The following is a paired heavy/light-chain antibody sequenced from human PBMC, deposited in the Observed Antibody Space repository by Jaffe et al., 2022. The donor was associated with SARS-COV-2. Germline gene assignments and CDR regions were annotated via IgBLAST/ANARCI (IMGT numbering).Heavy chain of an antibody. J-gene: IGHJ4*02. Sequence: QVQLVESGGGVVQPGRSLRLSCAASGFTISSYAMHWVRQAPGKGLEWAAGISYDGSDKYYADSVKGRFTISRDTSKNTLYLQMNSLRAADTAVFYCARKPMAAAGTLFDSWGQGTLVTVSS. D-gene: IGHD6-13*01. V-gene: IGHV3-30-3*01. CDR1: GFTISSYA. CDR3: ARKPMAAAGTLFDS. CDR2: ISYDGSDK.
Light chain of an antibody. CDR1: NIGSKG. J-gene: IGLJ2*01. Sequence: SYVLTQPPSVSVAPGQTARITCGGNNIGSKGVHWYQQKPGQAPVLVVYDDSDRPSGIPERFSGSNSGNTATLTISRVEGGDEADYHCQVWDSSSARVVFGGGTKLTVL. V-gene: IGLV3-21*02. CDR2: DDS. CDR3: QVWDSSSARVV.